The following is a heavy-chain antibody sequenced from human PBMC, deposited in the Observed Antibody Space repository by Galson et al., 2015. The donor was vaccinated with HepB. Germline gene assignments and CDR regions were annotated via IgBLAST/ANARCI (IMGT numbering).Heavy chain of an antibody. D-gene: IGHD2-2*01. CDR2: IIPIFGTA. Sequence: SVKVSCKASGGTFSSYAISWVRQAPGQGLEWMGGIIPIFGTANYAQKFQGRVTITADKSTSTAYMELSSLRSEDTAVYYCARVSDIVVVPAAPYYYYGMDVWGQGTTVTVSS. V-gene: IGHV1-69*06. J-gene: IGHJ6*02. CDR1: GGTFSSYA. CDR3: ARVSDIVVVPAAPYYYYGMDV.